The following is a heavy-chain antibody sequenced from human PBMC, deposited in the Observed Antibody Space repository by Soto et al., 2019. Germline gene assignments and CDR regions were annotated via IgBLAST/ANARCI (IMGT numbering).Heavy chain of an antibody. D-gene: IGHD6-6*01. CDR3: ARSYGSSSTGYYYGMDV. V-gene: IGHV2-26*01. CDR1: GFSLSNARMG. Sequence: QVTLKESGPVLVKPTETLTLTCTVSGFSLSNARMGVSWIRQPPGKALEWLAHIFSNDEKSYSTSLKSRLTISKDTSKSQVVLTMTNMDPVDTATYYGARSYGSSSTGYYYGMDVWGQGTTVTVSS. J-gene: IGHJ6*02. CDR2: IFSNDEK.